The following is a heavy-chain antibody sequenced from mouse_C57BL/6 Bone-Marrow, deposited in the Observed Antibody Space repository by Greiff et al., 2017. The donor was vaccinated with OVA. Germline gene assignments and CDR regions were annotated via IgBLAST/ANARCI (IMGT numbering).Heavy chain of an antibody. D-gene: IGHD3-2*02. CDR1: GFSLTSYG. CDR2: IWSGGST. J-gene: IGHJ3*01. CDR3: ARNAAQAPWFAY. V-gene: IGHV2-2*01. Sequence: QVQLQQSGPGLVQPSQSLSITCTVSGFSLTSYGVHWVRQSPGKGLEWLGVIWSGGSTDYNAAFISRLSISKDNSKSQVFFKMNSLQADDIAIYYCARNAAQAPWFAYWGQGTLVTVSA.